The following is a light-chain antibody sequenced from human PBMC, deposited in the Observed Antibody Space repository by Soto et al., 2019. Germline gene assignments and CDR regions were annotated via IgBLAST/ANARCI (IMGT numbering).Light chain of an antibody. V-gene: IGKV3-15*01. J-gene: IGKJ4*01. Sequence: EIVMTQSPATLSVFPGERATLSCRASQSVSSNLAWYQQKPGQAPRLLIYGASTRASGIPARFSGSGSGTEFTLTISRLQSEDFAVYYCQQYNNWPPLTFGGGTKVEIK. CDR3: QQYNNWPPLT. CDR1: QSVSSN. CDR2: GAS.